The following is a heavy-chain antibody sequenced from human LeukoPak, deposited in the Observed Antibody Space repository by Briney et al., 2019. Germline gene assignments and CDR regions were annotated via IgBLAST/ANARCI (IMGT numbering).Heavy chain of an antibody. J-gene: IGHJ4*02. D-gene: IGHD6-13*01. Sequence: SETLSLTCTVSGGSISSYYWSWIRQPPGKGLEWIGYIYYSGSTNYNPSLKSRVTISVGTSKNQFSLKLSSVTAADTAVYYCARVIAAAGSVWGQGTLVTVSS. CDR1: GGSISSYY. CDR2: IYYSGST. CDR3: ARVIAAAGSV. V-gene: IGHV4-59*12.